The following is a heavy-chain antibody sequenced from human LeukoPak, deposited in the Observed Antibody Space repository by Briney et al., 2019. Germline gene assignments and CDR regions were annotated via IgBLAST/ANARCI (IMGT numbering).Heavy chain of an antibody. CDR1: GFTFSSYA. Sequence: GGSLRLSCAASGFTFSSYAMSWVRQAPGKGLEWVSAISGSGGSTNFADSVKGRFTISRDNSKKTLYLQMSSLRAEDTAIYYCAKDLTLFEVGSAFDHWGQGTLVTVSS. CDR3: AKDLTLFEVGSAFDH. CDR2: ISGSGGST. J-gene: IGHJ4*02. D-gene: IGHD2-21*01. V-gene: IGHV3-23*01.